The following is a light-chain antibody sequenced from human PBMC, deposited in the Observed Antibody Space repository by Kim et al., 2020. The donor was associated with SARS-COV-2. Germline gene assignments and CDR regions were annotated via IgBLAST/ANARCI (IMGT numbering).Light chain of an antibody. CDR3: QAWDSSTVV. V-gene: IGLV3-1*01. Sequence: SVSPAQTSSITRSLDILGDKSSCCNHKKPRQPPVLVIYQHRTRPSGIPDRFSGSNSGTTATLTIGGTQAMDDAYYYCQAWDSSTVVFGGGTQLTVL. J-gene: IGLJ2*01. CDR2: QHR. CDR1: ILGDKS.